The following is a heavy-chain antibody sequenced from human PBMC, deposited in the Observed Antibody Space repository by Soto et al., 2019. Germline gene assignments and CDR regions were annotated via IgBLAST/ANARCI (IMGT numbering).Heavy chain of an antibody. V-gene: IGHV1-69*12. CDR3: ERDGAVTVTTSYFDY. D-gene: IGHD4-17*01. Sequence: QVQLVQSGAEVKKPGSSVKVSCKASGGTFSRNAINWVRQAPGQGLEWMGGIIPLFGTTNYAQNFQGRVTITADESTNTAYMELSSLRSEDTAVYYCERDGAVTVTTSYFDYWGQGTLVSVSS. CDR1: GGTFSRNA. CDR2: IIPLFGTT. J-gene: IGHJ4*02.